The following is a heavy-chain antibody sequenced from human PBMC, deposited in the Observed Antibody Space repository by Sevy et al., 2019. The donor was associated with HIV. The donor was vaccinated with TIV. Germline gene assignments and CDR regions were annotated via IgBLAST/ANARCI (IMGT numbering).Heavy chain of an antibody. V-gene: IGHV3-64D*09. CDR1: GFTFSGSA. J-gene: IGHJ6*02. CDR2: ISSSGSGT. D-gene: IGHD3-10*01. Sequence: GGSLRLSCSASGFTFSGSALHWVRQAPGKGLEYVSVISSSGSGTYYAESVKGRFTISRDNSKNTLYLQMRSLRTEDTAVYYCGKGSIFYGSSSCYRPFYYDGMDVWGQGTSVTVSS. CDR3: GKGSIFYGSSSCYRPFYYDGMDV.